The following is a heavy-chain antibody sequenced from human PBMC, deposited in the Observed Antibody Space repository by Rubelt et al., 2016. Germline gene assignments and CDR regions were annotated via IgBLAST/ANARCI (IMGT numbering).Heavy chain of an antibody. D-gene: IGHD4-23*01. Sequence: EVQLVESGGGLVQPGGSLKLSCAASGFTFSGSAMHWVRQASGKGLEWVGRIRSKANSYATAYAASVKGRFTISRDASKNTAYLQMNSLKTEDTAVYYCTRLAGYGGNVYWGQGTLVTVSS. J-gene: IGHJ4*02. V-gene: IGHV3-73*01. CDR3: TRLAGYGGNVY. CDR2: IRSKANSYAT. CDR1: GFTFSGSA.